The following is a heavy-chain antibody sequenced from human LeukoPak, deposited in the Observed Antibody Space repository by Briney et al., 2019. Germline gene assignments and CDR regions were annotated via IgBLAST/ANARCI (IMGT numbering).Heavy chain of an antibody. V-gene: IGHV1-18*04. CDR2: ISTYIGVT. J-gene: IGHJ5*02. Sequence: ASVKVSCKASGFSFTSFGVTWVRQAPGQGLEWMGWISTYIGVTHYAEKFEDRVTMSIDTSTTTAYMELRSLRYDDTAVYYCARDSDYSGNGNGDWFDPWGQGTVVTVSS. CDR1: GFSFTSFG. CDR3: ARDSDYSGNGNGDWFDP. D-gene: IGHD4-11*01.